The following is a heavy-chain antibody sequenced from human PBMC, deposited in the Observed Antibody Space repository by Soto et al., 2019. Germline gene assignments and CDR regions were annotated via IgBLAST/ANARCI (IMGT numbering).Heavy chain of an antibody. D-gene: IGHD3-16*01. Sequence: PGESLKISCKGSGYSFTSYWIGWVRQMPGKGLEWMGIIYPGGSDARYSPSFQGQVTISADKSISTAYLQWSSLKDSDTAMYYCARAKGEMLRDYYYYGIDVWGEGTTVTVYS. CDR1: GYSFTSYW. CDR3: ARAKGEMLRDYYYYGIDV. V-gene: IGHV5-51*01. J-gene: IGHJ6*04. CDR2: IYPGGSDA.